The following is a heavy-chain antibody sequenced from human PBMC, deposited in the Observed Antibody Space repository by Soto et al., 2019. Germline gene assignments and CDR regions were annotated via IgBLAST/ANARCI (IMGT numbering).Heavy chain of an antibody. D-gene: IGHD3-10*01. J-gene: IGHJ4*02. Sequence: EVQLVESGGGLVKPGGSLRLACAASGFTFSSYTMHWVRQAPGKGLEWVSCISSSGSYTYYADSVKGRFTISRDNAKNSLYLQMNSLRAKDTALYYCARDVGDGFNPTLDYWGQGTLVTVSS. V-gene: IGHV3-21*02. CDR1: GFTFSSYT. CDR3: ARDVGDGFNPTLDY. CDR2: ISSSGSYT.